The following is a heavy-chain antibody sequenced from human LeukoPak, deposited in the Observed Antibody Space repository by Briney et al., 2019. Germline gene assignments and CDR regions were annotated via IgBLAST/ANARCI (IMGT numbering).Heavy chain of an antibody. Sequence: GGSLRLSCAASGFTFSSYAMHWVRRAPGKRLGWVAVISYDGSNKDYADSGKCRFTISTDNSTNTLYLQMNSLTAEDTAVYSCARDRKGIIRYYFDYWGQGTLVTASS. CDR1: GFTFSSYA. V-gene: IGHV3-30-3*01. CDR3: ARDRKGIIRYYFDY. D-gene: IGHD3-10*01. CDR2: ISYDGSNK. J-gene: IGHJ4*02.